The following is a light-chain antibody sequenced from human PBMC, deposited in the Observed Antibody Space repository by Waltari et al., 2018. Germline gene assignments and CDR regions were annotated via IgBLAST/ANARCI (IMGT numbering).Light chain of an antibody. CDR1: QSVRGS. CDR3: QHYVRLPAT. J-gene: IGKJ1*01. V-gene: IGKV3-20*01. Sequence: EIVLTQSPGTLSLSPGERATLSCRASQSVRGSLAWYQQKAGQAPRRLIYGASSRATGIPDRFSGSGSGTDFSLTISRLEPEDFAVYYCQHYVRLPATFGQGTKVEI. CDR2: GAS.